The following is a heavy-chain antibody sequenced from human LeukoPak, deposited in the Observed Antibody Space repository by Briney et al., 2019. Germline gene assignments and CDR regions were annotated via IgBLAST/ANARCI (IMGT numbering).Heavy chain of an antibody. CDR2: ISFSSSTI. D-gene: IGHD2-8*02. Sequence: GGSLTLSCAASGVTFSNYRMKWVREAPGKGVEWVAYISFSSSTIHYADSVKGRFTITRDNDKNSLYLQMNSLRGEDRGVYYCARDTGGNCFFDSWGQGTLVTVSS. CDR3: ARDTGGNCFFDS. CDR1: GVTFSNYR. J-gene: IGHJ4*02. V-gene: IGHV3-48*04.